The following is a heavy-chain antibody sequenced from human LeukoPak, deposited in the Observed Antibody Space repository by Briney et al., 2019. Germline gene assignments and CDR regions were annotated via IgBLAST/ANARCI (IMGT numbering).Heavy chain of an antibody. CDR2: IGTAGDT. CDR1: GFTFSSYD. D-gene: IGHD2-8*01. Sequence: GGSLRLSCAASGFTFSSYDMHWVRQATGKGLEWVSAIGTAGDTNYPGSVKGRFTISRENAKNSLYLQMNSLRAGDTAVYYCARYCTNGVCSLTGGLYGMDVWGQGTTVTVSS. V-gene: IGHV3-13*01. CDR3: ARYCTNGVCSLTGGLYGMDV. J-gene: IGHJ6*02.